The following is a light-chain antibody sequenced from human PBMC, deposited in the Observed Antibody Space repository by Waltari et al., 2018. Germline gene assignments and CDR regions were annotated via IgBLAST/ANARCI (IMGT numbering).Light chain of an antibody. J-gene: IGKJ4*01. Sequence: DIQMTQSPSSVSASVGDRVTITCRASQATSGWLAWYQQNTGSAPKLLIYGASSLRSGVPSRFSGSGSGTDATLTISSLQPEDFATYYCQQATSLPLTFGGGTKVEIK. CDR3: QQATSLPLT. V-gene: IGKV1-12*01. CDR1: QATSGW. CDR2: GAS.